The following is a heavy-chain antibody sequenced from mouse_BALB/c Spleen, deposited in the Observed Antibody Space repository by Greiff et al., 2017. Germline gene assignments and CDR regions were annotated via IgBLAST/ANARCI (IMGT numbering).Heavy chain of an antibody. CDR3: TRKVTEYFDV. V-gene: IGHV1-69*02. CDR2: IYPSDSYT. Sequence: QVQLQQPGAELVRPGASVKLSCKASGYTFTSYWINWVKQRPGQGLEWIGNIYPSDSYTNYNQKFKDKATLTVDKSSSTAYMQLSSPTSEDSAVYYCTRKVTEYFDVWGAGTTVTVSS. CDR1: GYTFTSYW. J-gene: IGHJ1*01.